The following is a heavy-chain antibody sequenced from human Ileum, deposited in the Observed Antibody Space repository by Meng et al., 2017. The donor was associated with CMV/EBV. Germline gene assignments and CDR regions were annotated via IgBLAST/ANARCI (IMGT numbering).Heavy chain of an antibody. J-gene: IGHJ4*02. V-gene: IGHV4-31*03. CDR1: CGSISSGGHH. CDR2: IYYTGNT. D-gene: IGHD6-19*01. Sequence: TVSCGSISSGGHHWNWIRQHPGKGLEWIGYIYYTGNTYFNPSLTSRVSMSVDMSKNQLSLNLTSVTAADTAVYYCARVGSSGCGLQYWGQGTLVTVSS. CDR3: ARVGSSGCGLQY.